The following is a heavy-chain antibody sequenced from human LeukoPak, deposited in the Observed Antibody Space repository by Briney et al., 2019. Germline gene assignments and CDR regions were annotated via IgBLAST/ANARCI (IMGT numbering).Heavy chain of an antibody. D-gene: IGHD1-26*01. CDR2: ISGSGGST. Sequence: GGSLRLSCAASGFTFSSYAMSWVRQAPGKGLEWVSAISGSGGSTYYADSVKGRFTISRDNSKNTLYLQMHSLRAEDTAVYFCARDQDPVGGTQVYHNYYGLDFWRQGPTLPV. CDR1: GFTFSSYA. CDR3: ARDQDPVGGTQVYHNYYGLDF. V-gene: IGHV3-23*01. J-gene: IGHJ6*02.